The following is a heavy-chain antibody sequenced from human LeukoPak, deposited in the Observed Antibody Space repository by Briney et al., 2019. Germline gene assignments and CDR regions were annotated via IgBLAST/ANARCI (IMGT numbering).Heavy chain of an antibody. CDR1: GFTFSSYW. CDR2: INQAGSEK. J-gene: IGHJ4*02. CDR3: ARDRWNDVGHYFDY. Sequence: GGSLRPSCAASGFTFSSYWMSWVRQAPGKGLEWVANINQAGSEKYYVDSVKGRFTISRDNAKNSLYLQMNSLRAEDTAVYYCARDRWNDVGHYFDYWGQGTLVTVSS. D-gene: IGHD1-1*01. V-gene: IGHV3-7*01.